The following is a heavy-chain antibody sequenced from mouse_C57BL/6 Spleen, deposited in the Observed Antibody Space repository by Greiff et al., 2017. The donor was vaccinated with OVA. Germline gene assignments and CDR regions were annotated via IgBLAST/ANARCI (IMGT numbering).Heavy chain of an antibody. D-gene: IGHD1-1*01. CDR2: IWSGGST. Sequence: VQLQQSGPGLVQPSQSLSITCTVSGFSLTSYGVHWVRQSPGKGLEWLGVIWSGGSTDYNAALISRLSISKDNSKSQVFFKMNSLQADDTAIYYCARNYGSSYNYFDVWGTGTTVTVSS. V-gene: IGHV2-2*01. J-gene: IGHJ1*03. CDR3: ARNYGSSYNYFDV. CDR1: GFSLTSYG.